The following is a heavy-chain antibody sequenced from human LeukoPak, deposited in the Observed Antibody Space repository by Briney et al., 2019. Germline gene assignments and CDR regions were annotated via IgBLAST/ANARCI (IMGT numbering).Heavy chain of an antibody. D-gene: IGHD6-13*01. CDR2: ISANSGKT. CDR3: AKVAGDRMDY. CDR1: VYNFATYG. V-gene: IGHV1-18*01. J-gene: IGHJ4*02. Sequence: ASVNVSCKASVYNFATYGFCWVRQAPGHGLEWMGWISANSGKTTYAQKFQGRVTMTTDTSTTTAYMELSTLRPDDTAVYYCAKVAGDRMDYWGQGTLVTVSS.